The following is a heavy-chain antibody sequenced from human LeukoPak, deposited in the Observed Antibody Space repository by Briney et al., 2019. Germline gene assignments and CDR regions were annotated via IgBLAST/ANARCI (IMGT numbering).Heavy chain of an antibody. D-gene: IGHD3-3*01. V-gene: IGHV3-48*03. J-gene: IGHJ5*02. CDR2: ISSSGDTK. Sequence: PGGSLRLSCAASGFTFRSYEMNWVRQAPGKGLEWVSYISSSGDTKYYADSVKGRFTISRDNAKNSLYLQMNSLRVEDTAVYYCARGRSFWSGSNWFDPWGQGTLVTVSS. CDR1: GFTFRSYE. CDR3: ARGRSFWSGSNWFDP.